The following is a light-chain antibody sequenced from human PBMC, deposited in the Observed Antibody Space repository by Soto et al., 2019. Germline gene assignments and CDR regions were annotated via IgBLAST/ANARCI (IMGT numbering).Light chain of an antibody. CDR2: EDN. CDR1: SGSIASNY. V-gene: IGLV6-57*01. J-gene: IGLJ3*02. Sequence: NFMLTQPHSVSESPGKTVIISCTRSSGSIASNYVQWYQQRPGSSPTTVIYEDNQRPSGVPDRFSGSLDSSSNSASLTISGLETEDEADYFCQSYDATNQVFGGGTKLPVL. CDR3: QSYDATNQV.